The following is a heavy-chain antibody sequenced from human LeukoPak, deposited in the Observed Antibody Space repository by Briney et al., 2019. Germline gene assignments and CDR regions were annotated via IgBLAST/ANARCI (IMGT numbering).Heavy chain of an antibody. CDR1: GGSISSYY. CDR3: ARGTPHYSSYNYYYMDV. J-gene: IGHJ6*03. CDR2: IYYSGST. Sequence: SETLSLTCTVSGGSISSYYWSWIRQPPGKGLEWIGYIYYSGSTNYNPSLKSRVTISVDTSKNQFSLKLSSVTAADTAVYYCARGTPHYSSYNYYYMDVWGKGTTVTVSS. D-gene: IGHD4-11*01. V-gene: IGHV4-59*01.